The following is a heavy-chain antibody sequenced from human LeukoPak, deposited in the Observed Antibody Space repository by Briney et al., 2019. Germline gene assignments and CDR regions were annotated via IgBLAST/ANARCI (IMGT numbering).Heavy chain of an antibody. J-gene: IGHJ6*02. CDR1: GFTFSSFA. Sequence: GGSLRLSCAASGFTFSSFALSWVRQAPGKGLEWVSSISGSGGSTSYADSVKGRFTISRDNAKNSLYLQMNSLRAEDTAVYYCARPRYSSLGMDVWGQGTTVTVSS. CDR2: ISGSGGST. V-gene: IGHV3-23*01. CDR3: ARPRYSSLGMDV. D-gene: IGHD5-18*01.